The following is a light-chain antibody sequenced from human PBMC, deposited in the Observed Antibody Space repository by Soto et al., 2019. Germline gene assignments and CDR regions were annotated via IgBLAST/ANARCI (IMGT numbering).Light chain of an antibody. J-gene: IGKJ4*01. Sequence: EIVLTQSPATLSLSPGERATLSCRASQTVSSYLAWYQQRPGQAPRLLIYDVSNRATGISARFSGSGSATDFTLTISSLEPEDFAVYYCQQRGSWPPTFGGGTKVEI. CDR3: QQRGSWPPT. CDR1: QTVSSY. CDR2: DVS. V-gene: IGKV3-11*01.